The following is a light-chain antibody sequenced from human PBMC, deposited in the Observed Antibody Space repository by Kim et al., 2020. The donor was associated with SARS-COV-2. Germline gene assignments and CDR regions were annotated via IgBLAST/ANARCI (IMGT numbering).Light chain of an antibody. CDR2: WAS. CDR1: QSVLYSSNNKNY. J-gene: IGKJ1*01. CDR3: QQYYSTLWT. Sequence: DIVMTQSPDSLAVSLGERATVNCKSSQSVLYSSNNKNYLAWFQQKPGQPPKLLIYWASTRESGVPDRFIGSGSGTDFTLTISSLQAEDVAVYYCQQYYSTLWTFGQGTKVDI. V-gene: IGKV4-1*01.